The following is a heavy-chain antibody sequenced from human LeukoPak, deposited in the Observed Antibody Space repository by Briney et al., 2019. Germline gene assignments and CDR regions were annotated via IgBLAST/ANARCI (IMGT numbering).Heavy chain of an antibody. CDR2: IYSGGST. J-gene: IGHJ4*02. V-gene: IGHV3-53*01. D-gene: IGHD3-22*01. CDR1: GFTVSSNY. CDR3: AKGHYYDSSGYLRSTYYFDY. Sequence: GGSLRLSCAASGFTVSSNYMSWVRQAPGKGLEWVSVIYSGGSTYYADSVKGRFTISRDNSKNTLYLQMNSLRAEHTAVYYFAKGHYYDSSGYLRSTYYFDYWGQGTLVTVSS.